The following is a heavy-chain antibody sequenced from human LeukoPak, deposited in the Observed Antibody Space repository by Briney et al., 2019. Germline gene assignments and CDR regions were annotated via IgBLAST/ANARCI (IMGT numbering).Heavy chain of an antibody. J-gene: IGHJ5*02. Sequence: SETLSLTCAVYGGSFSGYYWSWIRQPPGKGLEWIAEINHSGSTNYNPSLKSRVTISVDTSKNQFSLKLSSVTAADTAVYYCARSGWLRPNWFDPWGQGTLVTVSS. CDR3: ARSGWLRPNWFDP. CDR1: GGSFSGYY. D-gene: IGHD5-12*01. V-gene: IGHV4-34*01. CDR2: INHSGST.